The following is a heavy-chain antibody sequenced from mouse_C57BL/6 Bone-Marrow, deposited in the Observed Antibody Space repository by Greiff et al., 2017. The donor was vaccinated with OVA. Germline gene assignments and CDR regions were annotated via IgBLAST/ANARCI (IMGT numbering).Heavy chain of an antibody. D-gene: IGHD5-5*01. CDR1: GYNFTSYW. CDR3: ARDYLFAY. CDR2: IHPHSGST. V-gene: IGHV1-64*01. Sequence: QVQLQQPGAELVKPGASVKLSCKASGYNFTSYWMHWVKQRPGQGLEWIGMIHPHSGSTKYNEKFKSKATLTVDKSSSTAYMQLSSLTSEDSAVYDCARDYLFAYWGQGTLVTVSA. J-gene: IGHJ3*01.